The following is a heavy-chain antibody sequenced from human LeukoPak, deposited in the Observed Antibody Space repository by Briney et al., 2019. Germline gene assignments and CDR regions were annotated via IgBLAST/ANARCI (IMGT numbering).Heavy chain of an antibody. V-gene: IGHV3-66*02. CDR3: AKDFSVYYHDSRVLDY. Sequence: GGSLRLSCVVSGFSVRNNYVSWVRQAPGKGLEWVSVIYAGDTIHYADSVKGRFTISRDNSKNTLFLQMNSLRAEDTAVYYCAKDFSVYYHDSRVLDYWGQGTLVTVSS. J-gene: IGHJ4*02. CDR2: IYAGDTI. D-gene: IGHD3-22*01. CDR1: GFSVRNNY.